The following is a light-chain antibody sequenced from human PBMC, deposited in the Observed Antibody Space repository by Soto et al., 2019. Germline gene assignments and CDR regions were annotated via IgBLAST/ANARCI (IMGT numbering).Light chain of an antibody. CDR3: QQYHIYSGT. CDR2: KSS. CDR1: QTIDSW. J-gene: IGKJ1*01. V-gene: IGKV1-5*03. Sequence: DIQMTQSPSTLSASVGDRVTITCRASQTIDSWLAWYQQRPGKPPNLLIYKSSTLASGVPSRFSGSGSGTEVTLPINSLQPDDFATYYCQQYHIYSGTFGQGTKVEIK.